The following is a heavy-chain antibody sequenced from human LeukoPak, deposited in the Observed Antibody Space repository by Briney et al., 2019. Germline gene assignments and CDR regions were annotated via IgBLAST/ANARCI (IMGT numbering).Heavy chain of an antibody. CDR3: ARHPRYCSGGSCRRGHAFDI. V-gene: IGHV4-39*07. J-gene: IGHJ3*02. D-gene: IGHD2-15*01. CDR1: GGSISSSTYY. Sequence: SETLSLTCTVSGGSISSSTYYWGWIRQPPGKGLEWIGSIYYSGSTYYNPSLKSRVTISVDTSKNQFSLKLSSVTAADTAVYYCARHPRYCSGGSCRRGHAFDIWGQGTMVTVSS. CDR2: IYYSGST.